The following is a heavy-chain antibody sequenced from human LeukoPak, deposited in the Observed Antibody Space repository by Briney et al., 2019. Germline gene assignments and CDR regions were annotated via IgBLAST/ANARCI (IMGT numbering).Heavy chain of an antibody. J-gene: IGHJ3*02. V-gene: IGHV1-2*04. CDR3: AKGHRGVTMVRGALYDAFDI. CDR2: INPNSGGT. D-gene: IGHD3-10*01. Sequence: ASVKVSCKASGYTSTGYYMHWVRQAPGQGLEWMGWINPNSGGTNYAQKFQGWVTMTRDTSISTAYMELSRLRSDDTAVYYCAKGHRGVTMVRGALYDAFDIWGQGTMVTVSS. CDR1: GYTSTGYY.